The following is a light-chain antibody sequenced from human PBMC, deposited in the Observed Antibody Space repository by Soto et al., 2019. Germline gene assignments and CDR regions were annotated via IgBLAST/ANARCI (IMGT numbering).Light chain of an antibody. J-gene: IGKJ1*01. CDR3: QQYGDSPWT. CDR2: GAF. Sequence: VLTQSPDSLSLSPGERATLSCRASQYISTKLAWYQQKPGQAPRLLFSGAFNSATDCPDRLGGSGSGTDFTHIINRVEAEDFGMYYCQQYGDSPWTFGQGTKVDIK. V-gene: IGKV3-20*01. CDR1: QYISTK.